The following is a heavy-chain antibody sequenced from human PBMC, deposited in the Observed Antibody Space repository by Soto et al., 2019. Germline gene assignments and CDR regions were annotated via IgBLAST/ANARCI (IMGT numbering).Heavy chain of an antibody. D-gene: IGHD2-21*02. V-gene: IGHV4-59*01. J-gene: IGHJ6*02. CDR3: ARDLWGYCGTDCYPLDV. Sequence: QVQLQESGPGLVKPSETLSLTCTVSGGSISGYYWSWIRQPPGKGLEWIGYMYNTGSTVYNPSFKGRVTISVDTSKNQFSLKLNSVPAADTAVYYCARDLWGYCGTDCYPLDVWGQGTTVTVSS. CDR1: GGSISGYY. CDR2: MYNTGST.